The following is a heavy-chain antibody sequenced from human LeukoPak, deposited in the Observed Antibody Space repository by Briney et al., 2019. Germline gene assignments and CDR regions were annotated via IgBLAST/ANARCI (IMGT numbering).Heavy chain of an antibody. CDR3: ARSATSGWYAEYFQH. J-gene: IGHJ1*01. Sequence: PGGSLRLSCAASGFTLSTYAMSWVRQAPGKGLEWVSAIDGGGDKTYNADSVKGRFTISRDSAKNTVFLQTNSLRAEDTAVYYCARSATSGWYAEYFQHWGQGTLVTVSS. D-gene: IGHD6-19*01. CDR2: IDGGGDKT. CDR1: GFTLSTYA. V-gene: IGHV3-23*01.